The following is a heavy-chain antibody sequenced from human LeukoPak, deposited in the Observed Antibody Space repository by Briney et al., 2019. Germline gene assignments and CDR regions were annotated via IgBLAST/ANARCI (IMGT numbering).Heavy chain of an antibody. CDR2: ISGSGGST. D-gene: IGHD5-12*01. CDR3: ATPTNWLRGYSGYDS. V-gene: IGHV3-23*01. J-gene: IGHJ4*02. CDR1: GFTFSSYA. Sequence: PGGSLRLSCAASGFTFSSYAMSWVRRAPGKGLEWVSAISGSGGSTYYADSVKGRFTISRDNSKNTLYLQMNSLRAEDTAVYYCATPTNWLRGYSGYDSWGQGTLVTVSS.